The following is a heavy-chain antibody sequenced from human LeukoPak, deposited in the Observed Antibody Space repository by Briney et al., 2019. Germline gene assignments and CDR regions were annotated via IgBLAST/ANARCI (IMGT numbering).Heavy chain of an antibody. CDR3: ARDLDGSGYYYVY. D-gene: IGHD3-22*01. CDR2: IYTSGST. V-gene: IGHV4-61*02. J-gene: IGHJ4*02. Sequence: PSETLSLTCTVSGGSISSGSYYWSWNRQPAGKGPEWIGRIYTSGSTNYNPSLKSRVTISVDTSKNQFSLKLSSVTAADTAVYHCARDLDGSGYYYVYWGQGTLVTVSS. CDR1: GGSISSGSYY.